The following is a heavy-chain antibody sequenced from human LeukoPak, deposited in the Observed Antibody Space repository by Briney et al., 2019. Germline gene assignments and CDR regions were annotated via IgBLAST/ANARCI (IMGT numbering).Heavy chain of an antibody. J-gene: IGHJ4*02. CDR1: GGSISSSSFY. CDR3: ARGPMFFGVAYCDY. V-gene: IGHV4-39*01. CDR2: IYYSGST. D-gene: IGHD3-3*01. Sequence: SETLSLTCTVSGGSISSSSFYWGWIRQPPGKGLEWIGSIYYSGSTYYNPSLKSRVTISVDTSKNQFSLKLSSVTAADTAVYYCARGPMFFGVAYCDYWGQGTLVTVSS.